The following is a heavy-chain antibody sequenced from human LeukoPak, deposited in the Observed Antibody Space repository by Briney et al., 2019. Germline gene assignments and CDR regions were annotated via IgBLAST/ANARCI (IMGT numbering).Heavy chain of an antibody. Sequence: SETLSLTCTVSGGSISNYYYSWIRQPPGKGLEWIGYIYHSGGTNYNPSLKSRLTISVDTSKNQFSLKLSSVTAADTAVYYCARRYDILTGYYSLDYWGQGTLVTVSS. CDR3: ARRYDILTGYYSLDY. CDR1: GGSISNYY. CDR2: IYHSGGT. J-gene: IGHJ4*02. D-gene: IGHD3-9*01. V-gene: IGHV4-59*12.